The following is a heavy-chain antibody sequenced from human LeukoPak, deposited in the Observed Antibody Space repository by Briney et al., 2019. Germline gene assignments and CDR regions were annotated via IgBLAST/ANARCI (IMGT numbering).Heavy chain of an antibody. D-gene: IGHD6-13*01. J-gene: IGHJ5*02. CDR2: INHSGST. Sequence: PSETLSLTCAVYGGSFSGYYWSWIRQPPGKGLEWIGEINHSGSTYYNPSLKSRVTISVDTSKNQFSLKLSSVTAADTAVYYCARVPYSSSWYGGGNWFDPWGQGTLVTVSS. CDR1: GGSFSGYY. CDR3: ARVPYSSSWYGGGNWFDP. V-gene: IGHV4-34*01.